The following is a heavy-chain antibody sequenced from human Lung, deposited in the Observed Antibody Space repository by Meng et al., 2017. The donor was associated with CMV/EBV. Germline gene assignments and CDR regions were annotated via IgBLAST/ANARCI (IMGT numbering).Heavy chain of an antibody. D-gene: IGHD6-13*01. J-gene: IGHJ5*02. CDR2: IIPILGIA. V-gene: IGHV1-69*10. CDR3: ATDNIAAQANWFDP. Sequence: SVKVSXKASGGTFSSYAISWVRQAPGQGLEWMGGIIPILGIANYAQKFQGRVTITADKSTSTAYMELSSLRSEDTAVYYCATDNIAAQANWFDPWGQGNXVNGAS. CDR1: GGTFSSYA.